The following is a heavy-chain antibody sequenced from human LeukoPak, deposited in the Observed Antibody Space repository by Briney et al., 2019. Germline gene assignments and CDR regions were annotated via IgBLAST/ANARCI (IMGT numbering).Heavy chain of an antibody. CDR2: INNDGSST. J-gene: IGHJ4*02. D-gene: IGHD1-7*01. Sequence: GGSLRLSCAASGFTFSNYWMYWVRQDSGKGLLWVSRINNDGSSTVYADSVKGRFTISRDNAKNTLYLQMNSLRAADTAVYYCARGGNYGTLDFWGQGTLVTVSS. V-gene: IGHV3-74*03. CDR3: ARGGNYGTLDF. CDR1: GFTFSNYW.